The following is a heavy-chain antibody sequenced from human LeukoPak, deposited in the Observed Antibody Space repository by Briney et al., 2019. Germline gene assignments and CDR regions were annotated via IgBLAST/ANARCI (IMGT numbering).Heavy chain of an antibody. CDR2: IYYSGST. J-gene: IGHJ4*02. CDR3: ARVYYSYGSYYFDY. CDR1: GGSISSYY. D-gene: IGHD5-18*01. V-gene: IGHV4-59*01. Sequence: SETLSLTCTVSGGSISSYYWSWIRQPPGKGLEWIGYIYYSGSTNYNPSLKSRVTISVDTSKNQFSLKLSSVTAADTAVYYCARVYYSYGSYYFDYWGQGTLVTVSP.